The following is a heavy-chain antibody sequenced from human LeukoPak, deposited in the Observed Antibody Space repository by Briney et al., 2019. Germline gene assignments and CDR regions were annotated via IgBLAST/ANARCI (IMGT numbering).Heavy chain of an antibody. CDR3: AKDIVATMYYFDY. V-gene: IGHV3-23*01. D-gene: IGHD5-12*01. Sequence: GGSLRLSCAASGFTFSSYAMSWVRQAPGKGLEWVSAISGSGGSTYYADSVEGRFTISRDNSKNTLYLQMNSLRAEDTAVYYCAKDIVATMYYFDYWGQGTLVTVSS. J-gene: IGHJ4*02. CDR2: ISGSGGST. CDR1: GFTFSSYA.